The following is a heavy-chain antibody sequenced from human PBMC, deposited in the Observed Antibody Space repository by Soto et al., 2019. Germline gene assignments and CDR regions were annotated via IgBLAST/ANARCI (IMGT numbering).Heavy chain of an antibody. Sequence: PSETLSLTCAVSGGSISSGGYYWSWIRQHPAKGLEWIGYIYYSGTTYYNPSLKSRVSISADTSNNQFSLKLSSVTAADTAVYYCARGLALEVTVRSFDPWGQGILVTVS. CDR3: ARGLALEVTVRSFDP. V-gene: IGHV4-31*11. CDR2: IYYSGTT. D-gene: IGHD4-4*01. J-gene: IGHJ5*02. CDR1: GGSISSGGYY.